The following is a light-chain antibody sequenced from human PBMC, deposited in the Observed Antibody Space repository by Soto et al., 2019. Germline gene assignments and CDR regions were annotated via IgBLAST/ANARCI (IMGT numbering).Light chain of an antibody. Sequence: QSVLNQPPSASGTPGQRVTISCSGSNSNIESNTVNWYQQLPGTAPKLLIYSNNQRPSGVPDRFSGSKSGTSASLAISGLQSDDEADYYCAAWDDSLNGHVVFGGGTKLTVL. CDR1: NSNIESNT. V-gene: IGLV1-44*01. CDR3: AAWDDSLNGHVV. CDR2: SNN. J-gene: IGLJ2*01.